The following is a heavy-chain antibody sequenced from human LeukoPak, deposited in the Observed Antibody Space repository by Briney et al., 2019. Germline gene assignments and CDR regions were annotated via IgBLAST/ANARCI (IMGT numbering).Heavy chain of an antibody. V-gene: IGHV4-4*07. Sequence: PSETLSLTCTVSGGSISSYYWSWIRQPAGKGLEWIGRIYTSGSTNYNPSLKSRVTMSVDTSKNQFSLKLSSVTAADTAVYYCARGEGTVVPAVKGVYMDVWGKGTTVTVSS. D-gene: IGHD2-2*01. CDR2: IYTSGST. J-gene: IGHJ6*03. CDR1: GGSISSYY. CDR3: ARGEGTVVPAVKGVYMDV.